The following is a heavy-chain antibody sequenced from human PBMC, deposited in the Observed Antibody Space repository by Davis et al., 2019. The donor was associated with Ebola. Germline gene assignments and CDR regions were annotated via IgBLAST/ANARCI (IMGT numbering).Heavy chain of an antibody. Sequence: GESLKISCAASGFTFRNYGMHWVRQAPGKGLEWVAFIWYDGSNEYHADSVKGRFTISRDNSKNTVYLQMHSLRADDMAVYYCARDPLAWGSGSYYEDYWGQGTLVTVSS. CDR2: IWYDGSNE. V-gene: IGHV3-33*01. CDR3: ARDPLAWGSGSYYEDY. D-gene: IGHD3-10*01. J-gene: IGHJ4*02. CDR1: GFTFRNYG.